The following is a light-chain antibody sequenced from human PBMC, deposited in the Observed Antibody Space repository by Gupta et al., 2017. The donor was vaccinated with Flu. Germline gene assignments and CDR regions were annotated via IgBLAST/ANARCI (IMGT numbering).Light chain of an antibody. Sequence: PSALSASVGDRVTITCRASQSISSYLNWYQQKPGKAPKLLIYAPSSLRSGVPSRFSGSGSGTDFTLTISTLQPEDFATYYCQQSYSTPRTFGHGTKVDIK. V-gene: IGKV1-39*01. J-gene: IGKJ3*01. CDR3: QQSYSTPRT. CDR1: QSISSY. CDR2: APS.